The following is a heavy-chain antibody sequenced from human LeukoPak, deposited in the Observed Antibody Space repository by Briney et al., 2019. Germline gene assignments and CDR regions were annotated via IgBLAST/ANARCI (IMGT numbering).Heavy chain of an antibody. Sequence: APVKVSCKASGYTFTNYGLSWVRQAPGQGLEWMGWINPNSGGTNYAQKFQGRITMTRDTSISTAYMELSRLRSDDTAVYYCARRQYYDFWSGYRYYFDYWGQGTLVTVSS. CDR2: INPNSGGT. CDR1: GYTFTNYG. J-gene: IGHJ4*02. CDR3: ARRQYYDFWSGYRYYFDY. D-gene: IGHD3-3*01. V-gene: IGHV1-2*02.